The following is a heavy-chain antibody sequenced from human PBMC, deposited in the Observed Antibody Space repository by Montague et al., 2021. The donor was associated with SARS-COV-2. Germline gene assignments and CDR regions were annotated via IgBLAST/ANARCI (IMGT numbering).Heavy chain of an antibody. CDR2: IKGDGSNK. D-gene: IGHD1-26*01. CDR3: ARDTTSFNSGIYYDAFDV. CDR1: GFTFSTYW. V-gene: IGHV3-7*03. J-gene: IGHJ3*01. Sequence: SLRLSCAASGFTFSTYWMTWVRQAPGKGLEWVANIKGDGSNKHFVDSVEVRFTISRDNAKNSLYLLMTNLRVDDTAVYYSARDTTSFNSGIYYDAFDVWGQGTMVTVSS.